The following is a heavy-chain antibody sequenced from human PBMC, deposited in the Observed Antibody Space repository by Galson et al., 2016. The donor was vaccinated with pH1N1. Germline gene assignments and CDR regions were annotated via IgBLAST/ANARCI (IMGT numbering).Heavy chain of an antibody. J-gene: IGHJ4*02. D-gene: IGHD4-17*01. CDR1: GDSVSRSSAA. CDR3: ARASLGDYVGNFEY. V-gene: IGHV6-1*01. CDR2: TYYRSQWYN. Sequence: CAISGDSVSRSSAAWNWIRQSPSRGLEWLGRTYYRSQWYNDYAVSVKGRITINPDTSKNQFSLQLNSVTPEDTAVYYCARASLGDYVGNFEYWGQGTLVTVSS.